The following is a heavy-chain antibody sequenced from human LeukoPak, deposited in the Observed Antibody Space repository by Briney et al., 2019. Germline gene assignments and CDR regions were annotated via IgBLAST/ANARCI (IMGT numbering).Heavy chain of an antibody. J-gene: IGHJ6*02. V-gene: IGHV4-34*01. Sequence: SETLSLTCAVYGGSFSGYYWSWIRQPPGKGLEWIGEINHSGSTNYNPSLKSRVTISVDTSKNQFSLKLSSVTAADTAVYYCARVVVVVPAAISGGMDVWGQGTTVTVSS. CDR3: ARVVVVVPAAISGGMDV. CDR2: INHSGST. CDR1: GGSFSGYY. D-gene: IGHD2-2*02.